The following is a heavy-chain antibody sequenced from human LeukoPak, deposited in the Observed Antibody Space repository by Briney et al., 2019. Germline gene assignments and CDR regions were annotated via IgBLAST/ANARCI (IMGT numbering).Heavy chain of an antibody. V-gene: IGHV3-23*01. J-gene: IGHJ1*01. CDR3: AKPSDIVVVPAAIPSEYFQH. CDR1: GFTFSSYA. Sequence: GGSLRLSCAASGFTFSSYAMSWVRQAPGKGLEWVSAISGSGGSTYYADSVKGRFTISRDNSKNTLYLQMNSLRAEDTAVYYCAKPSDIVVVPAAIPSEYFQHWGQGTTVTVSS. D-gene: IGHD2-2*01. CDR2: ISGSGGST.